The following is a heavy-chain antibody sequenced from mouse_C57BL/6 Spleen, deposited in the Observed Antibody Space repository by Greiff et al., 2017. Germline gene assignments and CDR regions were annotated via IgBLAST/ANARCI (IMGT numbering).Heavy chain of an antibody. CDR1: GYTFTSYC. CDR3: EREGIITTVVDY. V-gene: IGHV1-72*01. J-gene: IGHJ2*01. D-gene: IGHD1-1*01. Sequence: VQLQQPGAELVKPGASVKLSCKASGYTFTSYCMHWVKQRPGRGLEWIGRIDPYSGGTKYNEKFKSKATLTVDKSSSTAYMQLSSLTSEDSAVDYCEREGIITTVVDYWGQGTTLTVSA. CDR2: IDPYSGGT.